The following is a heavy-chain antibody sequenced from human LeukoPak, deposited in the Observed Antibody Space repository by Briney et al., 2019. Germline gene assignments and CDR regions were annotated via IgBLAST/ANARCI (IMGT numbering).Heavy chain of an antibody. CDR3: ARGADYDSSGYHYGMDV. CDR1: GYTFTGCY. CDR2: INPNSGGT. Sequence: ASVKVSCKASGYTFTGCYMHWVRQAPGQGLEWMGWINPNSGGTNYAQKFQGRVTMTRDASISTAYMELSRLRSEDTAVYYCARGADYDSSGYHYGMDVWGQGTTVTVSS. V-gene: IGHV1-2*02. D-gene: IGHD3-22*01. J-gene: IGHJ6*02.